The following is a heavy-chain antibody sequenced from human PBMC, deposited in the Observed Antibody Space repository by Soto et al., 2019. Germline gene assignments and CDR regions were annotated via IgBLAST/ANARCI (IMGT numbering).Heavy chain of an antibody. CDR1: GGSISSGGYY. D-gene: IGHD3-10*01. J-gene: IGHJ6*03. V-gene: IGHV4-31*03. Sequence: SETLSLTCTVSGGSISSGGYYWSWIRQHPGKGLEWIGYIYYSGSTHYNPSLKSRVTISVDTSKNQFSLKLSSVTAADTAVYYCARVIMVRGIYYMDVWGKGTTVTVSS. CDR2: IYYSGST. CDR3: ARVIMVRGIYYMDV.